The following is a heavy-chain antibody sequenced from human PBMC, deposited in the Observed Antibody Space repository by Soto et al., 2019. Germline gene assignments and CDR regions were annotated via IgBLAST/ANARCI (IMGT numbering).Heavy chain of an antibody. CDR1: GFPLRSHC. V-gene: IGHV3-30*18. J-gene: IGHJ6*02. Sequence: PGGSLRPSFAASGFPLRSHCIPWVRQGPSKGLEWVAVISYDGRNKYYADAVKGRFTISRDNSKNTLYLQMSSLRAEDTAVYYCVKDGSSGWPYFYDMDVWGQGTTVTVSS. CDR2: ISYDGRNK. D-gene: IGHD6-19*01. CDR3: VKDGSSGWPYFYDMDV.